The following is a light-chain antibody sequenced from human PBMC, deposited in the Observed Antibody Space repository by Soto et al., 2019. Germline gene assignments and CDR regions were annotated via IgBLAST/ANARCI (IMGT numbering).Light chain of an antibody. J-gene: IGLJ1*01. CDR1: SSDVGGYNY. CDR3: DSYTSSRAYV. Sequence: QSALTQPASVSGSPGQSITISCTGTSSDVGGYNYVSWYQQQAGKAPKLIIHEVSNRPSGVSNRFSGSKSGNTASLTISGLQAEDEADYYCDSYTSSRAYVFGIGTKAHRP. CDR2: EVS. V-gene: IGLV2-14*01.